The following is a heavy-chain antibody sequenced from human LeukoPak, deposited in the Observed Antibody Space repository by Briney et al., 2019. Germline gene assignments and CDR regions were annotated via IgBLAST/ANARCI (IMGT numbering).Heavy chain of an antibody. CDR2: IIPMLGIP. J-gene: IGHJ6*03. CDR3: ARTSIANWYYYYYYMDV. Sequence: ASVKVSCKASGGTSITHIINWVRQAPGQGLEWMGRIIPMLGIPNYAQKFQGRVTFTADRSTNTAYMALSSLRSEDTAVYYCARTSIANWYYYYYYMDVWGKGTTVTVSS. D-gene: IGHD6-6*01. V-gene: IGHV1-69*02. CDR1: GGTSITHI.